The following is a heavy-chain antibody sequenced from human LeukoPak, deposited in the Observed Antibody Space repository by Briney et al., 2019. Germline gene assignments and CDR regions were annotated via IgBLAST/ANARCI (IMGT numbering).Heavy chain of an antibody. CDR3: GRVNWILEY. D-gene: IGHD1-1*01. Sequence: SETLSLTCSVSGSSISSGYYWGWIRQPPGKGLEWIGSIHQSGNTYFNPSLRSRVTISVDTSKNQFSLKLSSVTAADTAVYYCGRVNWILEYWGQGTLVTVSS. V-gene: IGHV4-38-2*02. J-gene: IGHJ4*02. CDR2: IHQSGNT. CDR1: GSSISSGYY.